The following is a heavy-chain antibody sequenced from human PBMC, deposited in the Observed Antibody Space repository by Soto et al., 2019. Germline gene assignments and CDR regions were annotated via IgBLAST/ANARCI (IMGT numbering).Heavy chain of an antibody. Sequence: ASVKVSCKASGGTFSSYTISWVRQAPGQGLEWMGRIIPILGIANYAQKFQGRVTITADKSTSTAYMELSSLRSEDTAVYYCAREPYCSSTSCYPNWFDPWGQGTLVTVSS. CDR3: AREPYCSSTSCYPNWFDP. V-gene: IGHV1-69*04. CDR2: IIPILGIA. D-gene: IGHD2-2*01. CDR1: GGTFSSYT. J-gene: IGHJ5*02.